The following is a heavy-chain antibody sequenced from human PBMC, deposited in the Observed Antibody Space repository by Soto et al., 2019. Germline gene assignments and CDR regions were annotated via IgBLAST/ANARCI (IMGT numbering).Heavy chain of an antibody. Sequence: PSDTLSLTCTVSGGSISSGGYYWSWIRQHPGKGLEWIGYIYYSGSTYYNPSLKSRVTISVDTSKNQFSLKLSSVTAADTAVYYCARAPPGGYSGYDSGYYFDYWGQGTLVTVSS. CDR1: GGSISSGGYY. CDR2: IYYSGST. CDR3: ARAPPGGYSGYDSGYYFDY. J-gene: IGHJ4*02. V-gene: IGHV4-31*03. D-gene: IGHD5-12*01.